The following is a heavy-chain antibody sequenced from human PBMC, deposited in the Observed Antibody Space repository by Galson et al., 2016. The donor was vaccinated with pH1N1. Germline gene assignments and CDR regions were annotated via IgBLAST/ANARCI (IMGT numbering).Heavy chain of an antibody. Sequence: SLRLSCAASGFTFNKYAMTWVRQAPGKGLEWVSAISGSGRDTYYADSVKGRFTISRDNSKDTVYLQMNSLTVEDTAIYYWAKVPRRGFNAYGFDYWGQGTLVTVSS. J-gene: IGHJ4*02. CDR1: GFTFNKYA. D-gene: IGHD5-12*01. CDR2: ISGSGRDT. V-gene: IGHV3-23*01. CDR3: AKVPRRGFNAYGFDY.